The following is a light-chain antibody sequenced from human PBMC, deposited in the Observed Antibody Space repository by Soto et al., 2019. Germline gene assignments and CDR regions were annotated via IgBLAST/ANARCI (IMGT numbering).Light chain of an antibody. CDR2: GAS. Sequence: DIQMTQSPSSLSASVGDRVTITCQASQDIRENLNWFQQKPGKAPKLLMYGASSLETGVPSRLSGSGSGTDFTFTINSLQPEDIATYYWQQYDNLPRTFGQGTKVEIK. J-gene: IGKJ1*01. CDR1: QDIREN. CDR3: QQYDNLPRT. V-gene: IGKV1-33*01.